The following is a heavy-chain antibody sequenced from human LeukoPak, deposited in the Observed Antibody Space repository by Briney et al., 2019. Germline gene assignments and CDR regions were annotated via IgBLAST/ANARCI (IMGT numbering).Heavy chain of an antibody. D-gene: IGHD5-24*01. V-gene: IGHV3-9*01. J-gene: IGHJ4*02. CDR2: ISWNSGSI. CDR1: GFTFDDYA. Sequence: PGGSLRLSCAASGFTFDDYAMHWVRQAPGKGLEWVSGISWNSGSIGYADSVKGRFTISRDNGKNSLYLQMNSLRAEDTALYYCAKDLEPGRDGYNLFDYWGQGTLVTVSS. CDR3: AKDLEPGRDGYNLFDY.